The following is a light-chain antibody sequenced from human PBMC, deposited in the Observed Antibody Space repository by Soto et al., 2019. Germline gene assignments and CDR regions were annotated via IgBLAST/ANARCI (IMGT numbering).Light chain of an antibody. CDR1: SSGIGFYNY. CDR2: EVA. CDR3: SSYTSTSPLYV. V-gene: IGLV2-14*01. J-gene: IGLJ1*01. Sequence: QSVLTQPASVSGSPGQSITISCTGTSSGIGFYNYVSWYQQHPGEAPKLIIYEVAKRPSGVSSRFSGSKSGNTASLTISGLQAEDEADYHCSSYTSTSPLYVFGTGTKVTVL.